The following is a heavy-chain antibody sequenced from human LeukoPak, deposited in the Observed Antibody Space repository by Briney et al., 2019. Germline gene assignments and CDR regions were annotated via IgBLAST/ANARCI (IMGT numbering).Heavy chain of an antibody. CDR2: INPSGGGT. J-gene: IGHJ4*02. CDR1: EYTFTSYY. CDR3: ARDSLTVTKAAGYYFDY. Sequence: ASVKISCKASEYTFTSYYMHWVRQTPGQGLEWMGVINPSGGGTSYAQKFQGRLTMTRDMSTTTVYMELNGLRSEDTAVYYCARDSLTVTKAAGYYFDYWGQGTLVTVSS. V-gene: IGHV1-46*01. D-gene: IGHD4-17*01.